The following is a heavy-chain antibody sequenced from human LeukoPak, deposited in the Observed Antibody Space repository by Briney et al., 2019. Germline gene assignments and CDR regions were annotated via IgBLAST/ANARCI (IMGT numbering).Heavy chain of an antibody. V-gene: IGHV1-69*06. Sequence: SVKVSCKASGGTFSSYAISWVRQAPGQGLEWMGGIIPIFGTASYAQKFQGRVTITADKSTSTAYMELSSLRSEDTAVYYCARSIRSGSSSWYVSDYWGQGTLVTVSS. D-gene: IGHD6-13*01. CDR1: GGTFSSYA. CDR3: ARSIRSGSSSWYVSDY. J-gene: IGHJ4*02. CDR2: IIPIFGTA.